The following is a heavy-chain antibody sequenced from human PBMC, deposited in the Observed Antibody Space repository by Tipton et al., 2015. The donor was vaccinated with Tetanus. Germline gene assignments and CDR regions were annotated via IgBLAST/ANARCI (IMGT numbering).Heavy chain of an antibody. D-gene: IGHD3-16*01. CDR3: ARDQGGGRAVRLNWLDP. CDR2: IYYSGDT. CDR1: GGSISGSSYY. Sequence: PGLVKPSETLSLTCSVSGGSISGSSYYWSWIRQPPGKALEWIGYIYYSGDTYYNPSLKSRVSMSVDTSKNQFSLNLSSVTAADTAVYYCARDQGGGRAVRLNWLDPWGQGTLVTVSS. J-gene: IGHJ5*02. V-gene: IGHV4-31*03.